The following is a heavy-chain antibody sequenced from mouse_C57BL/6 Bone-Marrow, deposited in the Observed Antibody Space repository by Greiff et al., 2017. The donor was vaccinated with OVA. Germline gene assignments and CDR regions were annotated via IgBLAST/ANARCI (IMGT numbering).Heavy chain of an antibody. Sequence: VHLVESGAELVKPGASVKLSCKASGYTFTSYWMQWVKQRPGQGLEWIGEIDPSDSYTNYNQKFKGKATLTVDTSSSTAYMQLSSLTSEDSAVYYCARGGYYDYAMDYWGQGTSVTVSS. D-gene: IGHD2-3*01. J-gene: IGHJ4*01. CDR2: IDPSDSYT. CDR1: GYTFTSYW. V-gene: IGHV1-50*01. CDR3: ARGGYYDYAMDY.